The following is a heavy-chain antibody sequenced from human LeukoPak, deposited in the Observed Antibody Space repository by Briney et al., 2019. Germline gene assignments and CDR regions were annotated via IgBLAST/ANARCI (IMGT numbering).Heavy chain of an antibody. V-gene: IGHV4-38-2*02. CDR1: GYSIGSDYY. Sequence: SETLSLTCTVSGYSIGSDYYWGWIRQPPGKGLEWVGSIYHSGSTYYNPSLQSQVTISMNTSKNQFFLRLSSVTAADTDVYFCAKVGGSHAFDFWGQGTRVTVSS. D-gene: IGHD3-16*01. CDR3: AKVGGSHAFDF. J-gene: IGHJ3*01. CDR2: IYHSGST.